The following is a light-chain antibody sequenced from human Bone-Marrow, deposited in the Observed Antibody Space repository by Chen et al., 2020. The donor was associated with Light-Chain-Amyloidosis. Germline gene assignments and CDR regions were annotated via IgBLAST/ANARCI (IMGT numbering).Light chain of an antibody. Sequence: QSALTQPASVSGSPGQSNTISCTGTSSDVVGDNHVSWYQQHPDKAPKLMIYEVTNRPSWVPDRFSGSKSDNTASLTISGLQTEDEADYFCSSYTITNTLVFGSGTRVTVL. CDR3: SSYTITNTLV. CDR1: SSDVVGDNH. V-gene: IGLV2-14*01. CDR2: EVT. J-gene: IGLJ1*01.